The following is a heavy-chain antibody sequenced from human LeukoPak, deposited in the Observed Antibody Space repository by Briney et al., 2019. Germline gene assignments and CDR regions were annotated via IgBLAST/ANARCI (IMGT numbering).Heavy chain of an antibody. CDR3: ARAPTIVVAPSAHMDV. D-gene: IGHD2-2*01. Sequence: PSETLSLTCTVSGGSISSSSYYWGWIRQPPGKGLEWIGSIYYSGSTYYNPSLKSRVTISVDTSKNQFSLKLSSVTAADTAVYYCARAPTIVVAPSAHMDVWGQGTTVTVSS. CDR2: IYYSGST. CDR1: GGSISSSSYY. J-gene: IGHJ6*02. V-gene: IGHV4-39*07.